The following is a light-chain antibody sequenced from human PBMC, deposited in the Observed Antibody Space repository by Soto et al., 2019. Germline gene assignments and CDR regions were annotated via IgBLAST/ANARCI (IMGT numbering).Light chain of an antibody. CDR1: SSDVGAFNY. CDR2: EIN. Sequence: QSVLTQPPSASGSPGQSVTISCTGTSSDVGAFNYVSWYQQHPGKAPKLMIFEINKRPSGVPDRFSGSKSGNTASLTVSGLQAEDEADYYCSSYAGINIYVFGGGTKVNV. V-gene: IGLV2-8*01. CDR3: SSYAGINIYV. J-gene: IGLJ1*01.